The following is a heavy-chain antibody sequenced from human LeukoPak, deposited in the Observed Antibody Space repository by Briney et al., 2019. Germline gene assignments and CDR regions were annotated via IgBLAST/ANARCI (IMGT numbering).Heavy chain of an antibody. D-gene: IGHD1-26*01. CDR3: TTTVYTGTYSY. Sequence: GASVKVSCKASGGTFSSYAISWVRQAPGQGLEWMGWINPNSGGTNYAQNFQGRVTMTRDTSISTAYMELSRLRSDDTAVYYCTTTVYTGTYSYWGQGTLVTVSS. CDR1: GGTFSSYA. V-gene: IGHV1-2*02. J-gene: IGHJ4*02. CDR2: INPNSGGT.